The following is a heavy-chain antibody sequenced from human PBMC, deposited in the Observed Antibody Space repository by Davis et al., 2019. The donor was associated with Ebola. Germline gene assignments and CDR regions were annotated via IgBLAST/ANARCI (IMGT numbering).Heavy chain of an antibody. CDR3: ASLPWSSSWVY. CDR1: GGSFSGYY. D-gene: IGHD6-13*01. V-gene: IGHV4-34*01. CDR2: INYSGST. J-gene: IGHJ4*02. Sequence: MPSETLSLTCAVYGGSFSGYYWSWIRQPPGKGLEWIGEINYSGSTNYNPSLKSRVTISVDTSKNQFSLKLSSVTAADTAVYYCASLPWSSSWVYWGQGTLVTVSS.